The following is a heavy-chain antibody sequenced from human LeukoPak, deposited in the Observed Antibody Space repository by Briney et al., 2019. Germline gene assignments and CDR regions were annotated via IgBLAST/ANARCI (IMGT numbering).Heavy chain of an antibody. CDR2: ISGGSGDI. CDR1: GFTFSSYS. V-gene: IGHV3-21*01. Sequence: GGSLRLSCAASGFTFSSYSMNWVRQAPGKGLEWVSYISGGSGDIYYADSVKGRCTISRDNAKNSLYLQMNSLRAEDTAVYYCARAIAVAEGYWGQGTLVTVSS. D-gene: IGHD6-19*01. CDR3: ARAIAVAEGY. J-gene: IGHJ4*02.